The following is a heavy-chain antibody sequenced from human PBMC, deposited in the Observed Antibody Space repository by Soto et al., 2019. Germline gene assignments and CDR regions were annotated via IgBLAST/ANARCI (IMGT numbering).Heavy chain of an antibody. D-gene: IGHD3-3*01. Sequence: LSLTCTVSGGSVSSTSYYWTWIRQPPGKGLEWIGYIYYSGSTNYNPSLKSRVTISVDTSKNQFSLKLSSVTAADTAVYYCARTQDPITIFGVVIRHYGMDVWGQGTTVTVSS. CDR2: IYYSGST. J-gene: IGHJ6*02. CDR3: ARTQDPITIFGVVIRHYGMDV. CDR1: GGSVSSTSYY. V-gene: IGHV4-61*01.